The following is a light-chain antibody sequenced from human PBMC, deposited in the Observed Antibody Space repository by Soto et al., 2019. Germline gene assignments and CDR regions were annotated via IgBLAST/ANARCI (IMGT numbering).Light chain of an antibody. CDR2: GAS. V-gene: IGKV3-20*01. CDR3: QQYGRSPRT. Sequence: ETVLTQSPGTLSLSPGERATLSCRASQSVNSNYLAWYQQKPGQAPRLLIYGASSGATGIPDRFSGSGSGTDFILTISRLEPDDFAVYYCQQYGRSPRTFGQGTKVDIK. J-gene: IGKJ1*01. CDR1: QSVNSNY.